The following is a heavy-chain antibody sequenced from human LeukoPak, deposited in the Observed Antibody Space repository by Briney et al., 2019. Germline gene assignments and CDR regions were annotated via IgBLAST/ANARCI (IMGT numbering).Heavy chain of an antibody. V-gene: IGHV3-21*01. CDR1: GFTFSSYS. Sequence: PGGSLRLSCAASGFTFSSYSMNWVRQAPGKGLEWVSSISSSSSYIYYADSVKGRFTISRDNAKNSLYLQMNSLRAEDTAVYYCVRLRRNSDSSGYHYYYDYWGQGTLVTVSS. CDR2: ISSSSSYI. CDR3: VRLRRNSDSSGYHYYYDY. D-gene: IGHD3-22*01. J-gene: IGHJ4*02.